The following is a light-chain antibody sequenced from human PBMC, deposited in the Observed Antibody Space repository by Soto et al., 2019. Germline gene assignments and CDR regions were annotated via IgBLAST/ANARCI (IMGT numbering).Light chain of an antibody. CDR2: GAS. J-gene: IGKJ1*01. CDR3: QQYGSSSWT. V-gene: IGKV3-20*01. Sequence: EIVLTQAPGTLSLSPGERATLSCRASQSVSSSYLAWYQQKPGQAPRLLIYGASSRATDIPHRFSGSGSGTDFTLTISRLEPEDFAVYYCQQYGSSSWTFGQGPKVDSK. CDR1: QSVSSSY.